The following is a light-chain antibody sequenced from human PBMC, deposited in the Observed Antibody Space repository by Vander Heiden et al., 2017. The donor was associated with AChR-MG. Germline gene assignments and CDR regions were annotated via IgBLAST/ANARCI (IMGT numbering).Light chain of an antibody. CDR3: GTWDSSLSAVV. V-gene: IGLV1-51*02. J-gene: IGLJ2*01. CDR1: SSNIGNNY. Sequence: QSVLTQPPSVSAAPGQKVTISCSGSSSNIGNNYVSWYQQLPGTAPKLLIYENNKRPSGIPDRFSGSKSGTSATLGITGLQTGDEADYYGGTWDSSLSAVVFGGGTKLTV. CDR2: ENN.